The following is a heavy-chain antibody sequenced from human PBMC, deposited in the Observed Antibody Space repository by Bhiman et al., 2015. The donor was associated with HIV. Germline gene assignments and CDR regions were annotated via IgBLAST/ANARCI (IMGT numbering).Heavy chain of an antibody. J-gene: IGHJ4*02. D-gene: IGHD5-18*01. CDR3: ARGTDTAMVSALVY. CDR1: GFSFDDYG. Sequence: DVQLVESGGTVVRPGGPVRLSCAASGFSFDDYGMSWVRHAPGKGLEWVSSINWNGDYTGYAESVKGRFTVSRDNTKNSLYLEMNSLRAEDTALYYCARGTDTAMVSALVYWGQGTLVTVSS. CDR2: INWNGDYT. V-gene: IGHV3-20*04.